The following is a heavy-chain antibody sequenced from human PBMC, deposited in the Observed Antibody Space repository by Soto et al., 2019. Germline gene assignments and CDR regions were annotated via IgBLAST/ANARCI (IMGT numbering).Heavy chain of an antibody. Sequence: QVQLQQWGAGLLKPSETLSLTCAVYGGSFSGYYWSWIRQPPGKGLEWIGEINHSGSTNYNPSLKSRVTISVDTSKNQFSLKLSSVTAADTAVYYCARTHYYDSSGYHFYFDYWGQGTLVTVSS. D-gene: IGHD3-22*01. CDR3: ARTHYYDSSGYHFYFDY. J-gene: IGHJ4*02. CDR2: INHSGST. V-gene: IGHV4-34*01. CDR1: GGSFSGYY.